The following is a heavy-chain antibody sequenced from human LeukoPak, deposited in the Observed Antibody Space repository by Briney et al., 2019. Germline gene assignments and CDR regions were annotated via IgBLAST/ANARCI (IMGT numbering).Heavy chain of an antibody. J-gene: IGHJ4*02. V-gene: IGHV4-59*11. CDR1: GGPISSHY. CDR2: IYYSGST. D-gene: IGHD3-22*01. Sequence: SETLSLTCTVSGGPISSHYWSWIRQPPGKGLEWIGYIYYSGSTNYNPSLKSRVTISVDTSKNQFSLKLSSVTAADTAVYYCARDGGYYYDSSGYYRDWSQGTLVTVSS. CDR3: ARDGGYYYDSSGYYRD.